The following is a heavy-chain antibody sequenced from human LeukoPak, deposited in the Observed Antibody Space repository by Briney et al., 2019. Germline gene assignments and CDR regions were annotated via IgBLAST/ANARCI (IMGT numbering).Heavy chain of an antibody. V-gene: IGHV4-39*07. D-gene: IGHD2-2*01. Sequence: SETLSLTCTVSGGSISSRSYYWGWIRQPPGKELEWIGIIYYSGSTYSNPSLRSRVTISVDTSKNQFSLKLSSVTAADTAVYYCARAPSSSRAFDYWGQGTLVTVSS. CDR3: ARAPSSSRAFDY. CDR2: IYYSGST. CDR1: GGSISSRSYY. J-gene: IGHJ4*02.